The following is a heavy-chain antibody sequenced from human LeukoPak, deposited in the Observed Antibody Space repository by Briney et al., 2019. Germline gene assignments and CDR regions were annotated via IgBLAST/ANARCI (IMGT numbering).Heavy chain of an antibody. Sequence: PGGSLRLSCAASGFNFNNYGMHWVRQVPGKGLADVALISFDGSNKYYADSVKGRFAVTRDNSKNTLYLQMNSLRAEDTAVYYCARELYCSGGSCYSDRSNWFDPWGQGTLVTVSS. D-gene: IGHD2-15*01. J-gene: IGHJ5*02. CDR3: ARELYCSGGSCYSDRSNWFDP. CDR2: ISFDGSNK. CDR1: GFNFNNYG. V-gene: IGHV3-30*09.